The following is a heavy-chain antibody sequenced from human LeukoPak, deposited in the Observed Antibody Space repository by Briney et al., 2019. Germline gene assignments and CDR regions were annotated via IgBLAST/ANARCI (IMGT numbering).Heavy chain of an antibody. Sequence: QSGVPLTLSCSVCGFSFSSYDMSWLRQAPGKGLEWVSSISGSGDNTYYAESVKGRFTISRDNSKNTLFLQMNSLRAEDTAVFYCAKRSGYTTGWFFDFWGQGTLVTVSS. D-gene: IGHD6-19*01. V-gene: IGHV3-23*01. J-gene: IGHJ4*02. CDR3: AKRSGYTTGWFFDF. CDR1: GFSFSSYD. CDR2: ISGSGDNT.